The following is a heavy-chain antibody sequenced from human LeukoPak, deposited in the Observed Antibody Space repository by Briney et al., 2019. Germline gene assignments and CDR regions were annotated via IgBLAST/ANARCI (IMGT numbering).Heavy chain of an antibody. D-gene: IGHD3-16*01. Sequence: GGSLRLSCAASGFTFSTFWMHWVLQVPGKGLVWISRINADGSTTTYADSVKGRFTISRDNAKNTLFLQMNSLRAEDAALYYCARGGGPDSWGQGTLVTVSS. V-gene: IGHV3-74*01. CDR2: INADGSTT. J-gene: IGHJ5*02. CDR3: ARGGGPDS. CDR1: GFTFSTFW.